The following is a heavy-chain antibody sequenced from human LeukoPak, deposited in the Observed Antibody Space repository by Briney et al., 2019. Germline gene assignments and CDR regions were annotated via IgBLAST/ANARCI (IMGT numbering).Heavy chain of an antibody. CDR2: INPSGGST. D-gene: IGHD3-22*01. V-gene: IGHV1-46*01. J-gene: IGHJ4*02. Sequence: ASAKVSCKASGYTFTSYYMHWVRQAPGQGLEWMGIINPSGGSTTYAQKFQGRVTITRDMSTSTVYMELSSLRSEDTAVYYCARENYYDSTGYKFDYWGQGTLVTVSS. CDR1: GYTFTSYY. CDR3: ARENYYDSTGYKFDY.